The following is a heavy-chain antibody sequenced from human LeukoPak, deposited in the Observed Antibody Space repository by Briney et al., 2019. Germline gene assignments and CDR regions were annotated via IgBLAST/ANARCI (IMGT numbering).Heavy chain of an antibody. Sequence: AASVKVSCKASGYTFTGNFIHWVRQAPGQGLEWMGWINPNSGGTNYAQKFQGRVTMTRDTSISTAYMELSRLRSDDTAVYYCARLPRAKTTIFGVVKWGQGTLVTVSS. V-gene: IGHV1-2*02. J-gene: IGHJ4*02. CDR3: ARLPRAKTTIFGVVK. CDR1: GYTFTGNF. D-gene: IGHD3-3*01. CDR2: INPNSGGT.